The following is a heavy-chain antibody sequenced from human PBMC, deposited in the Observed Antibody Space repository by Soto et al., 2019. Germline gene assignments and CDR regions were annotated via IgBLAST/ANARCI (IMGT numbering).Heavy chain of an antibody. Sequence: ASVKVSCKASGYTFTSYAITWVRQAPGQGHEWMGWISAYNGNTNYAQKPQGRVTMTTDTSTSTAYMELRSLRSDDTAVYYCARGGSTCISTSCYYYYGMDVWGQGTTVTVSS. V-gene: IGHV1-18*01. CDR3: ARGGSTCISTSCYYYYGMDV. CDR2: ISAYNGNT. D-gene: IGHD2-2*01. CDR1: GYTFTSYA. J-gene: IGHJ6*02.